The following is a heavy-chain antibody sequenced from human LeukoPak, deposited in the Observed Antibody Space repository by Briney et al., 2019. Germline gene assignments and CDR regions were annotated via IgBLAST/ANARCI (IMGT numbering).Heavy chain of an antibody. CDR1: GFTFSSYS. D-gene: IGHD3-3*01. Sequence: GGSLRLSCAASGFTFSSYSMNWVRQAPGKGLEWVSSISSSSYIYYADSVKGRFTISRDNAKNSLYLQMNSLRAEDTAVYYCARDGYYDFWSGYYNWFDPWGQGTLVTVSS. CDR2: ISSSSYI. CDR3: ARDGYYDFWSGYYNWFDP. J-gene: IGHJ5*02. V-gene: IGHV3-21*01.